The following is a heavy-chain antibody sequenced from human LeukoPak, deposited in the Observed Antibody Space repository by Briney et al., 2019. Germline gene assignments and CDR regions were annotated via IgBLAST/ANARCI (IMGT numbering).Heavy chain of an antibody. CDR2: IWPSGST. J-gene: IGHJ4*02. CDR3: ARSTYSNSWYYFDY. V-gene: IGHV4-30-2*06. CDR1: GGSISSGPYF. D-gene: IGHD6-13*01. Sequence: PSQTLSLTCSVSGGSISSGPYFWSWIRQSPGQGLEWIGYIWPSGSTNYNPSLKSRVTISVDTSKNQISLNLSSVTAADTAVYYCARSTYSNSWYYFDYWGQGTLVTVSS.